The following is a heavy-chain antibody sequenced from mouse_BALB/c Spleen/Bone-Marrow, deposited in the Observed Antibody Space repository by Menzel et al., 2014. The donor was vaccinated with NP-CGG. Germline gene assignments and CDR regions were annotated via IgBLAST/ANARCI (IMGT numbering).Heavy chain of an antibody. V-gene: IGHV14-1*02. D-gene: IGHD2-4*01. J-gene: IGHJ3*01. CDR2: IDPENGNT. CDR3: ARYYDYDEPY. Sequence: RPEQGLEWIGWIDPENGNTIYDPKFQGKASITADTSSNTAYLQLSSLTSEDTAVYYCARYYDYDEPYWGQGTLVTVSA.